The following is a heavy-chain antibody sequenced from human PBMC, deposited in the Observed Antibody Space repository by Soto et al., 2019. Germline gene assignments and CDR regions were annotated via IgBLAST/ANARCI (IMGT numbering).Heavy chain of an antibody. V-gene: IGHV1-69*02. D-gene: IGHD6-6*01. CDR1: GGTFSSYT. CDR2: IIPILGIA. Sequence: SVTVSCKASGGTFSSYTISWVRQAPGQGLEWMGRIIPILGIANYAQKFQGRVTITADKSTSTAYMELSSLRSEDTAVYYCARGHSSSSSFDYWGQGTLVTVS. CDR3: ARGHSSSSSFDY. J-gene: IGHJ4*02.